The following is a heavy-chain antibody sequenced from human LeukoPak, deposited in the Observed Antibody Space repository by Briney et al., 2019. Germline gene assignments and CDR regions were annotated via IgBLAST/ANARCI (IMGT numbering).Heavy chain of an antibody. CDR2: IIPIFGTA. Sequence: GASVKVSYKASGYTFTGYYMHWVRQAPGQGLEWMGGIIPIFGTANYAQKFQGRVTITADESTSTAYMELSSLRSEDTAVYYCARVDRQWLVGNLDYWGQGTLVTVSS. J-gene: IGHJ4*02. CDR3: ARVDRQWLVGNLDY. D-gene: IGHD6-19*01. CDR1: GYTFTGYY. V-gene: IGHV1-69*13.